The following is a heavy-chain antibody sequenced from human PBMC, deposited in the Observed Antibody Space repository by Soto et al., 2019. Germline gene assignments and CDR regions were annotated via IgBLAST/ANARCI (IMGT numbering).Heavy chain of an antibody. Sequence: QVQLVESGGGVVQPGRSLRLSCAASGFTFSSYAMHWVRQAPGKGLEWVAVISYDGSNKYYADSVKGRFTISRDNSKNTLYLQMNGLRAEETAVYYCARDLGYYDSSGYRGSDYWGQGTLVTVSP. V-gene: IGHV3-30-3*01. CDR2: ISYDGSNK. CDR1: GFTFSSYA. CDR3: ARDLGYYDSSGYRGSDY. D-gene: IGHD3-22*01. J-gene: IGHJ4*02.